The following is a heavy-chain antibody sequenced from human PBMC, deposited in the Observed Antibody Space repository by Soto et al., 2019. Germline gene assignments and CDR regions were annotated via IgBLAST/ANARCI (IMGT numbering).Heavy chain of an antibody. Sequence: GSLRLACTASGXTLGDYSMSWVRQAPGKGLELVGFIRSKAYGGTTEYAASLKGRFTISRDDSKSIAYLQMNILKTEDTAVYYCTISRKTYYYDSSGYAEPGYFDYWGQGTLVTVS. CDR3: TISRKTYYYDSSGYAEPGYFDY. CDR2: IRSKAYGGTT. D-gene: IGHD3-22*01. CDR1: GXTLGDYS. V-gene: IGHV3-49*04. J-gene: IGHJ4*02.